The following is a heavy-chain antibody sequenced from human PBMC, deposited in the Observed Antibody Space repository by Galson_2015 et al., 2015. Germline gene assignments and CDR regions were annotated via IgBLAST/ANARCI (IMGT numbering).Heavy chain of an antibody. V-gene: IGHV5-10-1*01. CDR2: IDPSDSYT. Sequence: QSGAEVKKPGESLRISCKGSGYSFTSYWISWVRQMPGKGLEWMGRIDPSDSYTNYSPSFQGHVTISADKSISTAYLQWSSLKASDTAMYYCAGRFSGSQHTDYSGHGTLVTVSS. D-gene: IGHD1-26*01. CDR1: GYSFTSYW. CDR3: AGRFSGSQHTDY. J-gene: IGHJ4*01.